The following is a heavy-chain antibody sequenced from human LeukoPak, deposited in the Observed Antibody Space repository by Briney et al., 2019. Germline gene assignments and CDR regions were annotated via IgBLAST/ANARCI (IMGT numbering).Heavy chain of an antibody. Sequence: SGRSLRLSCAASGFTFDGYAMHWVRQVPGKGLGWVSGISWDSSSIGYADSVKGRFTIPRDNAKKSLYLQMNSLRADDTAFYYCGKDVAPYYYDSSGYPENWGQGTLVTVSS. CDR3: GKDVAPYYYDSSGYPEN. CDR1: GFTFDGYA. J-gene: IGHJ4*02. CDR2: ISWDSSSI. V-gene: IGHV3-9*01. D-gene: IGHD3-22*01.